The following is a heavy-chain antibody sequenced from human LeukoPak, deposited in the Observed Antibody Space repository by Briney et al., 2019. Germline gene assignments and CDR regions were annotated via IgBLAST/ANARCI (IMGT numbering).Heavy chain of an antibody. J-gene: IGHJ3*02. CDR3: ARDSKTFAFDI. V-gene: IGHV3-33*08. D-gene: IGHD2-2*01. CDR2: IWYDGSNK. Sequence: GGSLRLSCAASGFTFSSYWMSWVRQAPGKGLEWVAVIWYDGSNKYYADSVKGRFTISRDNSKNTLYLQMNSLRAEDTAVYYCARDSKTFAFDIWGQGTMVTVSS. CDR1: GFTFSSYW.